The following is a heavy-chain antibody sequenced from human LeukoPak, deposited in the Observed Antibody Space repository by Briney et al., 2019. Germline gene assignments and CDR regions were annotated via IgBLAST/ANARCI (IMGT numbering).Heavy chain of an antibody. D-gene: IGHD3-10*01. J-gene: IGHJ3*02. CDR1: GFTFSSYA. Sequence: GGSLRLSCAASGFTFSSYAMSWVRRAPGKGLEWVSTISSSGSITYYGDSVKGRITISRDNAKNSVSLYMNSLRAEDSAVYYCARPGITAFDIWGQGTMVTVSS. CDR2: ISSSGSIT. CDR3: ARPGITAFDI. V-gene: IGHV3-23*05.